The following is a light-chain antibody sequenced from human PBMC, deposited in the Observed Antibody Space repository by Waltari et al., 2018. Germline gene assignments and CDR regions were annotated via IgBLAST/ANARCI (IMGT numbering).Light chain of an antibody. CDR1: ESLLHRNGYTY. CDR2: LGF. J-gene: IGKJ3*01. CDR3: QQSYSAPH. V-gene: IGKV2-28*01. Sequence: DIVLTQSPLSLPVTPGEPASISCRSSESLLHRNGYTYLYWYLQKPGQSPQLLIYLGFDRASGVPDRFSGGGSGTDFTLTISSLQPEDFATYYCQQSYSAPHFGPGTKVDIK.